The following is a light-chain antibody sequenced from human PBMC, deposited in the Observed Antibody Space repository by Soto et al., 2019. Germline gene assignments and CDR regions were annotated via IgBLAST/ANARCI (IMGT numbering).Light chain of an antibody. CDR1: SSNIGSNY. CDR2: RNN. V-gene: IGLV1-47*01. CDR3: AAWDDSLSGV. Sequence: QSVLTQPPSASGTPGQRVTISCSGSSSNIGSNYEYWYQQLPGTAPKLLIYRNNQRPSGVPDRFSGSKSGTSASLAISGLRSEDEADYYCAAWDDSLSGVFGGGTQLTVL. J-gene: IGLJ7*01.